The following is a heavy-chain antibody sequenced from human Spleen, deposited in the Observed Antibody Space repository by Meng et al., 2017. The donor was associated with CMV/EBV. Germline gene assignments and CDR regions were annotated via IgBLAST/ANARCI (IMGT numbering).Heavy chain of an antibody. J-gene: IGHJ3*02. Sequence: GESLKISCAASGFAFNRYGIHWVRQTPDKRLEWVANIKQDGSEKYYVDSVKGRFTVSRDNAKNSLYLQMRTLRAEDTAVYYCVTYYADIVLGPFDIWGQGTVVTVSS. D-gene: IGHD2-21*01. V-gene: IGHV3-7*01. CDR1: GFAFNRYG. CDR3: VTYYADIVLGPFDI. CDR2: IKQDGSEK.